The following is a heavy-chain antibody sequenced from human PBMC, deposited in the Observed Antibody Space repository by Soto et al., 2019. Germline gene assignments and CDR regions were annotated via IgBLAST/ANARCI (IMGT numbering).Heavy chain of an antibody. Sequence: GGSLRLSCAASGFTFSSYAMHWVRQAPGKGLEWVAVISYDGSNKYYADSVKGRFTISRDNSKNTLYLQMNSLRAEDTAVYYCARDEQWLVLIGHRNAFDIWGQGTMVTVSS. D-gene: IGHD6-19*01. CDR1: GFTFSSYA. V-gene: IGHV3-30-3*01. J-gene: IGHJ3*02. CDR3: ARDEQWLVLIGHRNAFDI. CDR2: ISYDGSNK.